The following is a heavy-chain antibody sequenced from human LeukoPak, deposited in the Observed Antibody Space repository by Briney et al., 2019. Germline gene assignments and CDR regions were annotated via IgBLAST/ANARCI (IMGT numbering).Heavy chain of an antibody. CDR2: IYWDDDK. Sequence: SGPTLVNPTQTLTLTCTFSGLSLSTSGVGVGWIRQPPGEALEWLAHIYWDDDKRYSPSLKNRLTITKDTSKNQVVLTMTNMDPVDTATYYCAHIIRGVMNRWGQGTLVTVSS. J-gene: IGHJ5*02. D-gene: IGHD3-10*01. CDR3: AHIIRGVMNR. CDR1: GLSLSTSGVG. V-gene: IGHV2-5*02.